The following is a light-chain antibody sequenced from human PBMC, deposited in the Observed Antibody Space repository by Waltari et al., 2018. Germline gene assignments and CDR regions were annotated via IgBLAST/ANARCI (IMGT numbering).Light chain of an antibody. CDR1: QDISRW. CDR3: QQGNDFPLT. Sequence: DIQMTQSPSSVSASVGDRVTITCRASQDISRWLAWYQQKAGKAPKILIYDASTLQSGVPSRFSGSGSGTDFTLTISSLQPEDFATYYCQQGNDFPLTFGGGTKVEI. CDR2: DAS. V-gene: IGKV1-12*01. J-gene: IGKJ4*01.